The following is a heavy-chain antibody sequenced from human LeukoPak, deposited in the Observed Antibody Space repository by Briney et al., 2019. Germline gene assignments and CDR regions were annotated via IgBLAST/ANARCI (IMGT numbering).Heavy chain of an antibody. D-gene: IGHD3-16*01. CDR3: TKERGLDYYGMDV. Sequence: SQTLSLTSAISGDSVSSSSAAWNWIRQSPSRGLEWLGRTYYRSEWYNDYAVSVKSRITINPDTSKNQFSLQLNSVTPEDTAVYYCTKERGLDYYGMDVWGQGTTVTVSS. V-gene: IGHV6-1*01. J-gene: IGHJ6*02. CDR1: GDSVSSSSAA. CDR2: TYYRSEWYN.